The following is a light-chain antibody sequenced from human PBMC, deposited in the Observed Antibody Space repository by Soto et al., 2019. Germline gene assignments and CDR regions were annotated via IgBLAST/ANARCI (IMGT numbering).Light chain of an antibody. V-gene: IGLV2-11*01. CDR3: CSYAGSYTSRG. CDR2: DVS. CDR1: SSDVGGYNY. Sequence: QSVLTQPRSVSGSPGQSVTISCTGTSSDVGGYNYVSWYQQHPGKAPKLMIYDVSKRPSGVPDRFSGSKSGNTASLTISGLQAEDEADYYCCSYAGSYTSRGFGGGTKVTVL. J-gene: IGLJ2*01.